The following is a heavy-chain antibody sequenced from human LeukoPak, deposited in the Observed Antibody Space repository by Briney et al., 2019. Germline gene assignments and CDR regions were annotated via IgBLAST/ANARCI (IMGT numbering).Heavy chain of an antibody. CDR2: IYYTGAT. D-gene: IGHD5-18*01. J-gene: IGHJ4*02. V-gene: IGHV4-59*01. CDR1: GGSISSYY. Sequence: SETLSLTCTVSGGSISSYYWSWIRLPPGKGLEWIGYIYYTGATYYNPSLKSRVTISLDTSKSQFSLKLSSVTAAHAAVYYCARAGYSYGTGYYFDYWGQGALVTVSS. CDR3: ARAGYSYGTGYYFDY.